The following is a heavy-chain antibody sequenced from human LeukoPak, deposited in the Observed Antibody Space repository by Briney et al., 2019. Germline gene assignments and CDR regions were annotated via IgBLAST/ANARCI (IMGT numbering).Heavy chain of an antibody. D-gene: IGHD1-26*01. Sequence: PGGSLRLSCAASGFTFSDHYMDWVRQAPGKGLEWVGRTRNKANSYTTEYAASVKGRFTISRDDSKNSLYLQMNSLKTEDTAVYYCARDGGGDAFDIWGQGTMVTVSS. V-gene: IGHV3-72*01. J-gene: IGHJ3*02. CDR3: ARDGGGDAFDI. CDR2: TRNKANSYTT. CDR1: GFTFSDHY.